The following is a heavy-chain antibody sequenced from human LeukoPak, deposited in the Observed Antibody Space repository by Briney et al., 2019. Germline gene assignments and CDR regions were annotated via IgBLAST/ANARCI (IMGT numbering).Heavy chain of an antibody. CDR2: IYPGDSDT. J-gene: IGHJ5*02. D-gene: IGHD2-15*01. CDR1: GYGFTSYW. Sequence: GESLKISCKGSGYGFTSYWIGWVRQMPGKGLEWMGIIYPGDSDTRYSPSFQGRVTISADKSISTAYLQWSSLKASDTAMYYCARKVVVAATWWFDPWGQGTLVTVSS. CDR3: ARKVVVAATWWFDP. V-gene: IGHV5-51*01.